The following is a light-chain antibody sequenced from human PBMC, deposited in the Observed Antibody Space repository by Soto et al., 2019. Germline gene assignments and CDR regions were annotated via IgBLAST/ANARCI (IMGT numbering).Light chain of an antibody. CDR1: QSVSSSY. V-gene: IGKV3-20*01. CDR2: GAS. Sequence: EIVLTQSPGTLSLSPGERATLSCRASQSVSSSYLAWNQQKPGQAPRLLIYGASSRATGVPDRFSGSGSGTDFTLTISRLEPEDFAVYYCQQYGSSQGYTFGQGTKLEIK. CDR3: QQYGSSQGYT. J-gene: IGKJ2*01.